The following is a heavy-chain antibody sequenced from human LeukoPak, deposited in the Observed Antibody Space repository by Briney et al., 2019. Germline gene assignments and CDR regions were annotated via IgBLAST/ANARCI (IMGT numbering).Heavy chain of an antibody. D-gene: IGHD3-22*01. CDR1: GGSVSSGNYY. J-gene: IGHJ4*02. Sequence: SETLSLTCTVSGGSVSSGNYYWSWIRQPPGKGLEWIGNIYYSGSTDYNPSLKSRVTISVDTSKNQFSLKLNSVTAADTAVYYCARVAYYYDSSGYRFDYRGQGTLVTVSS. V-gene: IGHV4-61*01. CDR3: ARVAYYYDSSGYRFDY. CDR2: IYYSGST.